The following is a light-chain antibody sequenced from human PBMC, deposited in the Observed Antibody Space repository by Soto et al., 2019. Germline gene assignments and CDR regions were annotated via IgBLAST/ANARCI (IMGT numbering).Light chain of an antibody. V-gene: IGLV2-11*01. CDR1: SSDVGGYNY. Sequence: QSALTQPRSVSGSPGQSVTISCTGTSSDVGGYNYVSWYQQYPGKAPKLIIYDVSKRPSGVPDRFSGSKSGNTASLTISGLQGDDEAEYFCCSYAGSYTLVFGGGTQLTVL. CDR3: CSYAGSYTLV. J-gene: IGLJ2*01. CDR2: DVS.